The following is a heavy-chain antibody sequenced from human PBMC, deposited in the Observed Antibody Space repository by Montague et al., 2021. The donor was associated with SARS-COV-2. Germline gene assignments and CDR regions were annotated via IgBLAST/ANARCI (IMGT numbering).Heavy chain of an antibody. CDR1: GDSMTYFY. CDR2: IFYRGTT. V-gene: IGHV4-59*01. D-gene: IGHD1-1*01. Sequence: SETLSLTCTVSGDSMTYFYWSWIRQTPEKGLEWIGYIFYRGTTKYNPSLESRITITVDTSKDQFYLKLNSVTAADTAVYYCARGAMRTFDYWGQGTRVTVSS. CDR3: ARGAMRTFDY. J-gene: IGHJ4*02.